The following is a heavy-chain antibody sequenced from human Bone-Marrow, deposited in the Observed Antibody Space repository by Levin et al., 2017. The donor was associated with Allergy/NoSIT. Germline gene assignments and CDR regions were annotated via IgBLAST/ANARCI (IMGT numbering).Heavy chain of an antibody. CDR2: ISYDGSNK. V-gene: IGHV3-30*04. Sequence: GGSLRLSCAASGFTFSSYAMHWVRQAPGKGLEWVAVISYDGSNKYYADSVKGRFTISRDNSKNTLYLQMNSLRAEDTAVYYCARDHSSGWPPEYFDYWGQGTLVTVSS. CDR1: GFTFSSYA. CDR3: ARDHSSGWPPEYFDY. J-gene: IGHJ4*02. D-gene: IGHD6-19*01.